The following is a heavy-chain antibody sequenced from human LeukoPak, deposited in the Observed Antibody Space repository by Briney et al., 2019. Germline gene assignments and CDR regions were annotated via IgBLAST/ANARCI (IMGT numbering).Heavy chain of an antibody. V-gene: IGHV4-39*07. Sequence: SETLSLTCTVSGGSISSCSYYWGWIRQPPGKGLEWIGSIYYSGSTYYNPSLKSRVTISVDTSKNQFSLKLSSVTAADTAVYYCARDQPYYDFWSGYYDRHYYYYYMDVWGKGTTVTVSS. CDR2: IYYSGST. D-gene: IGHD3-3*01. J-gene: IGHJ6*03. CDR3: ARDQPYYDFWSGYYDRHYYYYYMDV. CDR1: GGSISSCSYY.